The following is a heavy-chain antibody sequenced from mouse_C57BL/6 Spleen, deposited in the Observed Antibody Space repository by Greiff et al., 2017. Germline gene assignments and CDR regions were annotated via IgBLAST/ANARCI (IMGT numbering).Heavy chain of an antibody. D-gene: IGHD2-12*01. CDR3: ARCAYDGRFDY. CDR1: GYTFTSYW. CDR2: IYPGSGDT. J-gene: IGHJ2*01. V-gene: IGHV1-76*01. Sequence: QVQLQQSGAELVKPGASVKLSCKASGYTFTSYWMNWVKQRPGQGLEWIGRIYPGSGDTNYNEKFKGKATLTADKSSSTAYMQLSSLTSEDSAVYFCARCAYDGRFDYWGQGTTLTVSS.